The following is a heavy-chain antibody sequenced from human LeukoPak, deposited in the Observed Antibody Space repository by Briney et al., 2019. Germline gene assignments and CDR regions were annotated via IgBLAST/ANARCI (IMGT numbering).Heavy chain of an antibody. J-gene: IGHJ4*02. CDR3: ARSDTAMVTPMHY. CDR1: GYTFTGYY. D-gene: IGHD5-18*01. V-gene: IGHV1-2*02. Sequence: ASVKVSCKASGYTFTGYYMRWVRQAPGQGLEWMGWINPNSGGTNYAQKFQGRVTMTRDTSISTAYMELSRLRSDDTAVYYCARSDTAMVTPMHYWGQGTLVTVSS. CDR2: INPNSGGT.